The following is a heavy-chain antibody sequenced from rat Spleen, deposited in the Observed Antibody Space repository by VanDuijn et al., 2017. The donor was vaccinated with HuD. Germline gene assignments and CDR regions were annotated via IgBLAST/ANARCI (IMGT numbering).Heavy chain of an antibody. CDR3: AKLDYFDY. CDR2: ISYDGSST. V-gene: IGHV5-29*01. CDR1: GFTFSDYG. J-gene: IGHJ2*01. Sequence: EVQLVESGGGLVQPGRSMKLSCAASGFTFSDYGMAWVRQAPTKGLEWVATISYDGSSTYYRDSVKGRFTISRDNAKSTLSLQMDSLRSEDTATYYCAKLDYFDYWGQGVMVTVSS.